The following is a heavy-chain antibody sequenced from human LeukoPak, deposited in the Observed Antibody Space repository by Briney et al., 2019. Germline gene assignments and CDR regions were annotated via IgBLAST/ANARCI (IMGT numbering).Heavy chain of an antibody. CDR2: INPTIGGT. D-gene: IGHD3-22*01. CDR1: GYTFTGYD. J-gene: IGHJ4*02. Sequence: GASVKVSCTASGYTFTGYDMHWVRQAPGQGHEWMGWINPTIGGTNYAQKFQGRVTITRDTSISTAYMELSRLRSDDTAVYYCARVPYYDSSGYYLLFYYWGQGTLVTVSS. CDR3: ARVPYYDSSGYYLLFYY. V-gene: IGHV1-2*02.